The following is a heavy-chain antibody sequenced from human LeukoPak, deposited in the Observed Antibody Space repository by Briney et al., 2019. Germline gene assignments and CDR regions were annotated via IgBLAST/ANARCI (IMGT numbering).Heavy chain of an antibody. J-gene: IGHJ4*02. CDR2: IYYSGGT. CDR1: GGSITGYY. D-gene: IGHD3-3*01. V-gene: IGHV4-59*01. CDR3: ARATIFGVVIDY. Sequence: PSETLSLTLTVSGGSITGYYWSWIRQPPGKGLEWIGYIYYSGGTNYNPALKSRVTISVDTSKNQFSLKLSSVPARETAVYYCARATIFGVVIDYWGQGTLVTASS.